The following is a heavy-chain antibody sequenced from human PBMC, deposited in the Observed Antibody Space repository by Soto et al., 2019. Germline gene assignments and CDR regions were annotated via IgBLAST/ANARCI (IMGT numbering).Heavy chain of an antibody. CDR3: ARGIAAATDY. V-gene: IGHV1-69*02. CDR1: GDTLSTYT. J-gene: IGHJ4*02. D-gene: IGHD6-13*01. CDR2: IIPVLDMP. Sequence: QVQLVQSGAEVKKPGSSVMVSSKASGDTLSTYTISWVRQAPEQGLEWMGWIIPVLDMPIYARKFQGRVTISAEKSTSTVYMELSSLRSDDTAVYYCARGIAAATDYWGQGTLVTVSS.